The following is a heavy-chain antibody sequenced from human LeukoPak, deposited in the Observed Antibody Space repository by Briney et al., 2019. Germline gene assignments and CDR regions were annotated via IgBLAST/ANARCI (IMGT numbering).Heavy chain of an antibody. V-gene: IGHV4-61*01. CDR1: GGSVSSGSYY. CDR2: IYYSGST. CDR3: ARAWGLRPLDY. D-gene: IGHD1-26*01. Sequence: PSETLSLTCTVSGGSVSSGSYYWGWIRQPPGKGLEWIGYIYYSGSTNYNPSLKSRVTISVDTSKNQFSLKLSSVTAADTAVYYCARAWGLRPLDYWGQGTLVTVSS. J-gene: IGHJ4*02.